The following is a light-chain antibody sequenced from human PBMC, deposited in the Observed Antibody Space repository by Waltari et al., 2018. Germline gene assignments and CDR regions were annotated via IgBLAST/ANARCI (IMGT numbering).Light chain of an antibody. Sequence: SYELTQPPSVSVSPGQTARITCSGDALPNKYGYWYQQKSGQAPVLVIYEDNKRRSGIPEGFSGSSSGTMVTLTIRGAQVEDEGDYYCYSTDRTGKQRVFGGGTKLTVL. V-gene: IGLV3-10*01. CDR2: EDN. CDR3: YSTDRTGKQRV. CDR1: ALPNKY. J-gene: IGLJ2*01.